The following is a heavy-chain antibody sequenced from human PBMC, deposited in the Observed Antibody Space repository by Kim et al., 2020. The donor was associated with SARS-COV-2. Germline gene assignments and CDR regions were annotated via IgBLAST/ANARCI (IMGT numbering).Heavy chain of an antibody. CDR3: AKAYFGLLYGFDP. D-gene: IGHD3-10*01. J-gene: IGHJ5*02. V-gene: IGHV3-23*01. Sequence: YADSVNGRLTISRANPKNTLYLQMNSLRAEDTAVYYCAKAYFGLLYGFDPWGQGTLVTVSS.